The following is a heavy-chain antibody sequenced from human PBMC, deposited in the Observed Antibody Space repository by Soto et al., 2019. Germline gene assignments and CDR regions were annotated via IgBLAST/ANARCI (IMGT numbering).Heavy chain of an antibody. CDR2: ISSSSSTI. D-gene: IGHD6-6*01. CDR3: ARPEYSSSSYGMDV. V-gene: IGHV3-48*02. CDR1: GFTFSSYS. Sequence: GSLRLSCAASGFTFSSYSMNWVRQAPGKGLEWVSYISSSSSTIYYADSVKGRFTISRDNAKNSLYLQMNSLRDEDTAVYYCARPEYSSSSYGMDVWDQGTTVTVSS. J-gene: IGHJ6*02.